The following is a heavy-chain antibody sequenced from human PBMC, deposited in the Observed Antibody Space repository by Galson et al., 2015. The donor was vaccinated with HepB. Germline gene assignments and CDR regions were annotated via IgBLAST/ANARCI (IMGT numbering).Heavy chain of an antibody. CDR3: ASRPFRAVGDWFDP. V-gene: IGHV1-69*13. J-gene: IGHJ5*02. CDR1: GGTFSSYA. CDR2: IIPIFGTA. D-gene: IGHD3-16*01. Sequence: SVKVSCKASGGTFSSYAISWVRQAPGQGLEWMGGIIPIFGTANYAQKFQGRVTITADESTSTAYMELSSLRSEDTAVYYCASRPFRAVGDWFDPWGQGTLVTVSS.